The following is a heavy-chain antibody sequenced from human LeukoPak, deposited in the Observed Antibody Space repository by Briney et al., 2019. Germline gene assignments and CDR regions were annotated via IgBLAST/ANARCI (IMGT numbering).Heavy chain of an antibody. V-gene: IGHV3-23*01. J-gene: IGHJ4*02. CDR3: AKVSYYYGSGSYYNGGLDY. D-gene: IGHD3-10*01. CDR1: GFTFSCYG. Sequence: PGGTLRLSCAASGFTFSCYGMSWVRQAPGEGPEWVSAISGSGGSTYYADSVKGRFTISRDNSKNTLYLQMNSLRAEDTAVYYCAKVSYYYGSGSYYNGGLDYWGQGTLVTVSS. CDR2: ISGSGGST.